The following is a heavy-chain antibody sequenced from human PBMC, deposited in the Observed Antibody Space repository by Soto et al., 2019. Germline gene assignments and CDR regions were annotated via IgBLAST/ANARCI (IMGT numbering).Heavy chain of an antibody. D-gene: IGHD3-22*01. V-gene: IGHV3-30-3*01. J-gene: IGHJ4*02. CDR2: MSPNGNNQ. CDR3: ATGANFYYDTSRY. Sequence: LRLSCAAAGFTFIIYALHWVRQAPGKGLEWVAVMSPNGNNQYYADSVKGRFTISRDTSKSNLYLQMTSLRPDDTAVYYCATGANFYYDTSRYWGQGTLVTVSS. CDR1: GFTFIIYA.